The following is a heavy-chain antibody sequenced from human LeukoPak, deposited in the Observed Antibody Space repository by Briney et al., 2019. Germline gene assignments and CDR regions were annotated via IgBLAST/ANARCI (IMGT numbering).Heavy chain of an antibody. CDR2: ISSNGGST. D-gene: IGHD1-26*01. Sequence: GGSLRLSCSASGFTFSSHAMHWVRQAPGKGLEYVSAISSNGGSTYYADSVKGRFTISRDNSKNTLYLQLSSLRAEDTAVYYCVKDLGGSFDYWGQGTLVTVSS. J-gene: IGHJ4*02. CDR1: GFTFSSHA. V-gene: IGHV3-64D*06. CDR3: VKDLGGSFDY.